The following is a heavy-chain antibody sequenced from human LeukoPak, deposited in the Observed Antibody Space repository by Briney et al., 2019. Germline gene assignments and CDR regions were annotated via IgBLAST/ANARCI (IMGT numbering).Heavy chain of an antibody. D-gene: IGHD1-26*01. CDR1: GFTFSSYG. CDR2: IRYDGSNK. CDR3: AKDLTQSGTYPDAFDL. Sequence: PGGSLRLSCAASGFTFSSYGMHWVRQAPGKGLEWVAFIRYDGSNKYYADSVKGRFTISRDNSKNTLYLQMNSLRTEDTAVYYCAKDLTQSGTYPDAFDLWGQGTMVTVSS. J-gene: IGHJ3*01. V-gene: IGHV3-30*02.